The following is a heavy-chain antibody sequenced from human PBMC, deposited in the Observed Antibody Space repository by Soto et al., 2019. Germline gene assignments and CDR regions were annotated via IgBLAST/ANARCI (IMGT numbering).Heavy chain of an antibody. J-gene: IGHJ4*02. CDR3: ARMNYYDTSGYPFDY. Sequence: SETLYLTCTVSGCSISSYYWSWIRQPPGKGLEWIGYIYFRGTTNYNPSLKSRVTMSADTSKNQFSLKLNSVTAADTAVYYCARMNYYDTSGYPFDYWGQGMMVTVS. D-gene: IGHD3-22*01. CDR1: GCSISSYY. CDR2: IYFRGTT. V-gene: IGHV4-59*01.